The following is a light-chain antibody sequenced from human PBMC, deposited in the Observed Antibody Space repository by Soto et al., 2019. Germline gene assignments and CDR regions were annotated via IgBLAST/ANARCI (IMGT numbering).Light chain of an antibody. J-gene: IGKJ1*01. CDR3: QQYGGYSWT. Sequence: DIQMTQSTSTLSASVGDRVTISCRASQTISNWLAWYQQKPGKAPNLLIYGVSNLASGVPSRFSGTGSGTEFTLTISSMRPDDFATDYCQQYGGYSWTFGQGTKVEIK. V-gene: IGKV1-5*03. CDR2: GVS. CDR1: QTISNW.